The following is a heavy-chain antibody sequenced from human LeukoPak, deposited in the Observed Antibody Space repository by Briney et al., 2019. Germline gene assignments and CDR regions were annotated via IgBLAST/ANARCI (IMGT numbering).Heavy chain of an antibody. CDR3: ANGRWLQLVGDYFDY. CDR1: GFTFSSYG. J-gene: IGHJ4*02. CDR2: ISGSGGST. V-gene: IGHV3-23*01. D-gene: IGHD5-24*01. Sequence: GGTLRLSCAASGFTFSSYGMSWVRQAPGKGLEWVSAISGSGGSTYYADSVKGRFTISRDNSKNTLYLQMNSLRAEDTAVYYCANGRWLQLVGDYFDYWGQGTLVTVSS.